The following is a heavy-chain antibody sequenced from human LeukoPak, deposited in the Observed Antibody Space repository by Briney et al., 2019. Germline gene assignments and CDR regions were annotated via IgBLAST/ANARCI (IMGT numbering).Heavy chain of an antibody. J-gene: IGHJ4*02. V-gene: IGHV4-39*01. CDR1: GGSISTTCY. D-gene: IGHD6-13*01. CDR3: ARQPPVAAAGNFVDY. CDR2: IYYSGNT. Sequence: SETLSLTCTVSGGSISTTCYWGWIRQPPGKGLEWIGSIYYSGNTYYNPSLKSRLTISVDTSKNQFSLRLSSVTAADTAVYYCARQPPVAAAGNFVDYWGQGTLVTVSS.